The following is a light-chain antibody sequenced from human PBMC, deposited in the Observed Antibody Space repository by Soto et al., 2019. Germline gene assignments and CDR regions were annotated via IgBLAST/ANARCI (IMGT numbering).Light chain of an antibody. Sequence: DSHMTQSPSSLSASVGDRVTITCQASQDISNYLNWYQQKPGKAPKILIYDVSVLEAGVPSRCSGGGSGTHLTLTISSLQAEDAATYYCPQLDNLPLTFAGGNKVAIK. V-gene: IGKV1-33*01. J-gene: IGKJ4*01. CDR3: PQLDNLPLT. CDR2: DVS. CDR1: QDISNY.